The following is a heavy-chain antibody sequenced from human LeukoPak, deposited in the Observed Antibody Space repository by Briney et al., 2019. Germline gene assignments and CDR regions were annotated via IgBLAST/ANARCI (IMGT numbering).Heavy chain of an antibody. Sequence: GGSLRLSGAASGFTFSSYSMNWVRQAPGKGLEWVSYISSSSSTIYYADSVKGRFTISRDNAKNSLYLQMNSLRAEDTAVYYCTTVTHFDYWGQGTLVTVSS. V-gene: IGHV3-48*01. D-gene: IGHD4-17*01. CDR1: GFTFSSYS. CDR2: ISSSSSTI. J-gene: IGHJ4*02. CDR3: TTVTHFDY.